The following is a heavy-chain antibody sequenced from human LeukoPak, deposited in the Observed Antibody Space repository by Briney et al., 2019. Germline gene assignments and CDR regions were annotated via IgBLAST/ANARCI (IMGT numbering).Heavy chain of an antibody. CDR2: TRNKANGYST. CDR3: TRAGGGYQPLDY. V-gene: IGHV3-72*01. CDR1: GFTCSDHY. D-gene: IGHD1-26*01. J-gene: IGHJ4*02. Sequence: GGSLRLSCAASGFTCSDHYMDWVRQAPGKGLEWFGRTRNKANGYSTEYAASVKGRFSISTDDSKNSLYLQMNSLKTEDTAVYYCTRAGGGYQPLDYWGQGTLVTVSS.